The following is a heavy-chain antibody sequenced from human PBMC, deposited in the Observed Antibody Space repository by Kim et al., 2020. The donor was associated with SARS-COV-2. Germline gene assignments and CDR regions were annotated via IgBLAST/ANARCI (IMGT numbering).Heavy chain of an antibody. Sequence: ASVKVSCKASGYTFTSYGISWVRQAPGQGLEWMGWISAYNGNTNYAQKLQGRVTMTTDTSTSTAYMELRSLRSDDTAVYYCARDLFRSWWGARDPHNDAFDIWGQGTMVTVSS. J-gene: IGHJ3*02. CDR1: GYTFTSYG. CDR2: ISAYNGNT. D-gene: IGHD1-26*01. V-gene: IGHV1-18*04. CDR3: ARDLFRSWWGARDPHNDAFDI.